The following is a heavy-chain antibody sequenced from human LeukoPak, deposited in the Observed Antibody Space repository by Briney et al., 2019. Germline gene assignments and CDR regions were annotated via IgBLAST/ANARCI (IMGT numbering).Heavy chain of an antibody. Sequence: GGSLRLSCAASGFTFSDYYMSWVRLAPGKGLEWVSKISGSGRTIYYADSVKGRFTISRDNAKNSLNLHMNSLRAEDTAVYYCASQGLSHTFDIWGQGTMVTVSS. CDR3: ASQGLSHTFDI. CDR1: GFTFSDYY. J-gene: IGHJ3*02. CDR2: ISGSGRTI. V-gene: IGHV3-11*04.